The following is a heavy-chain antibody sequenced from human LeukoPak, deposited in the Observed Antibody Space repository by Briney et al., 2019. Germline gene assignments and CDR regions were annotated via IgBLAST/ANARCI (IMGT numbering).Heavy chain of an antibody. CDR2: INPNTGGT. D-gene: IGHD2-15*01. V-gene: IGHV1-2*02. CDR1: GYTFSDYY. J-gene: IGHJ4*02. CDR3: AKSAGSPARAKHFDY. Sequence: GASVKVSCKGSGYTFSDYYMHWVRQAPGQGFEWMGWINPNTGGTNNARKFQDRVAMTRDTSISTAYMELSSLTSDDTAVYYCAKSAGSPARAKHFDYWGQGTLVTVSS.